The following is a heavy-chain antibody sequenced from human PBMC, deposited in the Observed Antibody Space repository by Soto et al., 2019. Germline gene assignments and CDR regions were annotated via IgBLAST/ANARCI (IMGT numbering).Heavy chain of an antibody. CDR3: ARGNTHRYSSSWYSYYYGMDV. J-gene: IGHJ6*02. V-gene: IGHV1-69*13. D-gene: IGHD6-13*01. CDR1: GGTFSSYA. Sequence: SVKVSCKASGGTFSSYAISWVPQAPGQGLEWMGGIIPIFGTANYAQKFQGRVTITADESTSTAYMELSSLRSEDTAVYYCARGNTHRYSSSWYSYYYGMDVWGQGTTVTV. CDR2: IIPIFGTA.